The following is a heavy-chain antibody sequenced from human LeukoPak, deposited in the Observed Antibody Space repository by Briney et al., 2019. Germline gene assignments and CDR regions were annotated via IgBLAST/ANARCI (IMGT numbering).Heavy chain of an antibody. CDR3: ARVPYADAGIFDY. V-gene: IGHV3-64*01. CDR2: ISSNGGST. CDR1: GFTFSSYG. D-gene: IGHD4-17*01. J-gene: IGHJ4*02. Sequence: PGGSLRLSCAASGFTFSSYGMHWVRQAPGKGLEYVLAISSNGGSTYYANSVKGRFTISRDNSKNTLYLQMGSLRAEDMAVYYCARVPYADAGIFDYWGQGTLVTVSS.